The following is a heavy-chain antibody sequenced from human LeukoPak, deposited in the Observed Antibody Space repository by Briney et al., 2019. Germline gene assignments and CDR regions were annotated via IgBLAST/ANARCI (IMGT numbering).Heavy chain of an antibody. D-gene: IGHD6-19*01. J-gene: IGHJ6*02. Sequence: GESLKISCKGSGYSFTSYWVGWVRQMPGKGLEWMGIIYPGDSDTRYSPSFQGQVTISADKSISTAYLQWTSLKVSDTAMYYCARHIGSGHVFSYYGMDVWGQGTTVTVSS. CDR3: ARHIGSGHVFSYYGMDV. V-gene: IGHV5-51*01. CDR1: GYSFTSYW. CDR2: IYPGDSDT.